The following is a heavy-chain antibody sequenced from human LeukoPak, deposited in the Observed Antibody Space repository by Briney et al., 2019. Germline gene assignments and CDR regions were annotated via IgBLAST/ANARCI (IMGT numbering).Heavy chain of an antibody. CDR1: GGCISSLY. V-gene: IGHV4-59*08. CDR2: IYYTGST. D-gene: IGHD6-6*01. Sequence: PSDTLSLTCSVCGGCISSLYWSWIRQPPGKGLEGIGYIYYTGSTNYNPSLTSRVTMFVDMSKNQFSLRLSSVTAADTAVYYCARHRAYSSSSPFDYWGQGTLVTVSS. J-gene: IGHJ4*02. CDR3: ARHRAYSSSSPFDY.